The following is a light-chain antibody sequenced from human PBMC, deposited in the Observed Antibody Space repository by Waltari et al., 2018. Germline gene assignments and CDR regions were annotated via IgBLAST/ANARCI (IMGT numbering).Light chain of an antibody. CDR2: DVN. V-gene: IGLV2-14*03. Sequence: QSALTQPASVSGSPGQSITISSTGTSSDAGAYNYVSWYKQHPGKAPKLIIYDVNNRPSGVSTRFPGSKSGNTASLTISGLQAEDEADYYCGSYTSSSTLVFGGGTKLTVL. CDR1: SSDAGAYNY. CDR3: GSYTSSSTLV. J-gene: IGLJ3*02.